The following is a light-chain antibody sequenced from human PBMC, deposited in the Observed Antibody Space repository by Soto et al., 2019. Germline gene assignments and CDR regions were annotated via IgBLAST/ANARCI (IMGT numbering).Light chain of an antibody. J-gene: IGKJ5*01. CDR2: DTS. Sequence: DIQMTQSPSTLSASVGDRVTITCRASQSVSRWLAWYQHKPGKAPKLLIYDTSIRATGIPARFSGSGSGTDFTLTISSLEPEDFAVYYCQQRNSWPPTFTFGQGTRLEIK. V-gene: IGKV1-5*01. CDR1: QSVSRW. CDR3: QQRNSWPPTFT.